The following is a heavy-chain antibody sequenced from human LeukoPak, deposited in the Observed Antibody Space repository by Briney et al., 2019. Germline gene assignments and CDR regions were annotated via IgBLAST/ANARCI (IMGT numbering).Heavy chain of an antibody. V-gene: IGHV4-34*01. CDR3: ARGRDRSKAGDH. CDR1: GGSCDDYY. J-gene: IGHJ4*02. Sequence: PSENLSLTCAVYGGSCDDYYCSWLRQPPGKGLEWIGEIHPSGIFYYNSSLLSRVTISIDTSKSQFSLRLTSVTAADTAFYYCARGRDRSKAGDHWGQGSLVTVSS. D-gene: IGHD5-24*01. CDR2: IHPSGIF.